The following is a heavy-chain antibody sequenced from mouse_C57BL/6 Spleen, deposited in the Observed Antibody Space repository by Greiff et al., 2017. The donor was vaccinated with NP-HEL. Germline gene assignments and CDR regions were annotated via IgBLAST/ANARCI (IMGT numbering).Heavy chain of an antibody. Sequence: EVKLQESGPGLVKPSQSLSLTCSVTGYSITSGYYWNWIRQFPGNKLEWMGYISYDGSNNYNPSLKNRISITRDTSKNQFFLKLNSVTTEDTATYYCASEDRGVDYAMDYWGQGTSVTVSS. CDR3: ASEDRGVDYAMDY. CDR2: ISYDGSN. D-gene: IGHD3-1*01. J-gene: IGHJ4*01. CDR1: GYSITSGYY. V-gene: IGHV3-6*01.